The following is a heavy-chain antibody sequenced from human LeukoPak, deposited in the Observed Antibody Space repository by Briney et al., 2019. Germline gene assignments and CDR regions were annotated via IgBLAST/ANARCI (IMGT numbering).Heavy chain of an antibody. J-gene: IGHJ4*02. CDR3: AKSRGYSYGPKDY. D-gene: IGHD5-18*01. Sequence: GGSLRLSCAASGFTVSSNYMSWVRQAPGKGLEWVSVIYSGGSAYYADSVKGRFTISRDNSKNTLYLQMNGLRAEDTAVYYCAKSRGYSYGPKDYWGQGTLVTVSS. CDR1: GFTVSSNY. CDR2: IYSGGSA. V-gene: IGHV3-53*01.